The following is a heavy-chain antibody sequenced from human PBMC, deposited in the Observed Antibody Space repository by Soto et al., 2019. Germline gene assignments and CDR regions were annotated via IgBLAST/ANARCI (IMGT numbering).Heavy chain of an antibody. V-gene: IGHV3-15*01. J-gene: IGHJ6*02. CDR3: TWGWGTRFPIYDYGVDV. CDR1: GFTFTNAW. D-gene: IGHD7-27*01. Sequence: GGSLRLSCAASGFTFTNAWMIWVRQAPGKGLEWVGRIKSKSEGGTTDYAAPVKGRFTISRDDSKNTIYLQMNSLKAEGTAMYYCTWGWGTRFPIYDYGVDVWGQGTTVTVSS. CDR2: IKSKSEGGTT.